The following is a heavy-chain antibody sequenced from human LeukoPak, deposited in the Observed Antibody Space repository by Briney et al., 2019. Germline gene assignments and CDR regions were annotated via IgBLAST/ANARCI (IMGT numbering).Heavy chain of an antibody. CDR1: GYTFTGYY. J-gene: IGHJ6*02. V-gene: IGHV1-2*02. CDR3: ARVGGDYYDSSGYSYYYYGMDV. Sequence: GASVKVSCKASGYTFTGYYMHWVRQAPGQGLEWMGWINPNSGGTNYAQKFQGRVTMTRDTSTSTVYMELSSLRSEDTAVYYCARVGGDYYDSSGYSYYYYGMDVWGQGTTVTVSS. D-gene: IGHD3-22*01. CDR2: INPNSGGT.